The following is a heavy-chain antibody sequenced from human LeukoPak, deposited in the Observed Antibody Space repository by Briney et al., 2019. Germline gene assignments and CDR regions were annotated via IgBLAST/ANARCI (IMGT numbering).Heavy chain of an antibody. CDR1: GFTFSDYY. J-gene: IGHJ4*02. CDR2: ISSSGSTI. D-gene: IGHD2-2*01. V-gene: IGHV3-11*01. CDR3: AREGECSSTSCYFFDY. Sequence: GGSLRLSCAASGFTFSDYYMSWIRQAPGKGLEWVSYISSSGSTIYYADSVKGRFTISRDNAKNSLYLQMNSLRAEDTAVYYCAREGECSSTSCYFFDYWGQGTLVTVSS.